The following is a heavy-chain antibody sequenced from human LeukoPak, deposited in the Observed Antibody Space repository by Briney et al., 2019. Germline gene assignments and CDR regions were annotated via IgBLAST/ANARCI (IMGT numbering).Heavy chain of an antibody. CDR3: ARLDTLTQQLVP. Sequence: ESSETLSLTCTVSGGSISSYYWSWIRQPPGKGLEWIGYIYYSGSTNYNPSLKSRVTISVDTSKNQFSLKLSSVTAADTAVYYCARLDTLTQQLVPWGQGTLVTVSS. D-gene: IGHD6-13*01. CDR1: GGSISSYY. CDR2: IYYSGST. J-gene: IGHJ5*02. V-gene: IGHV4-59*08.